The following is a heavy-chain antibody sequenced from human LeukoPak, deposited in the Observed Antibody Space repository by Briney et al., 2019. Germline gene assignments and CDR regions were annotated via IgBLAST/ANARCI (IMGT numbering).Heavy chain of an antibody. CDR1: GFSLTTYA. J-gene: IGHJ4*02. V-gene: IGHV3-23*01. CDR3: ARDAVVRGWIDY. Sequence: GSLRLSCAASGFSLTTYAMGWVRQAPGKGLEWVSVISDRGDSTYYADSVKGRFTISRDNSKNTLYLQMNSLRAEDTAVYYCARDAVVRGWIDYWGQGTLVTVSS. D-gene: IGHD5-12*01. CDR2: ISDRGDST.